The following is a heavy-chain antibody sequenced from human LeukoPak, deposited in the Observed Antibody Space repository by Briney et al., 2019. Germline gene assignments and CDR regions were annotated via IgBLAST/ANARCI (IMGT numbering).Heavy chain of an antibody. Sequence: GGPLSLLCAASGFTFSSYAMRCVRQAPGKGLEWVSAISGRGGSTYYADSVKGRFTISRDNSKNTLYLQMNSLRAEDTAVYYCAKGLGSGSGYFDYWGQGTLVTVSS. CDR1: GFTFSSYA. V-gene: IGHV3-23*01. CDR2: ISGRGGST. J-gene: IGHJ4*02. D-gene: IGHD3-10*01. CDR3: AKGLGSGSGYFDY.